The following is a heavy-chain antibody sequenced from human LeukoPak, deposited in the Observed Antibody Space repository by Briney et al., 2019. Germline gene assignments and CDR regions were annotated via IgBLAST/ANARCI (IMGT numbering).Heavy chain of an antibody. J-gene: IGHJ6*02. D-gene: IGHD4-17*01. V-gene: IGHV1-69*04. CDR1: GGTFSSYA. CDR2: IIPILGIA. CDR3: ARTTVTTYYYYYGMDV. Sequence: GSSVKVSCKASGGTFSSYAISWVRQAPGQGLEWMGRIIPILGIANYAQKFQGRVTITADKSTSTAYMELSSLRPEDTAVYYCARTTVTTYYYYYGMDVWGQGTTVTVSS.